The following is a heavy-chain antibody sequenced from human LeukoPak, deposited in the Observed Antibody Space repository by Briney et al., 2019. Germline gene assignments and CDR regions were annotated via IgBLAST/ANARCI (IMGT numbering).Heavy chain of an antibody. D-gene: IGHD3-16*02. CDR3: ARDRSNYFDY. V-gene: IGHV3-53*01. J-gene: IGHJ4*02. Sequence: PGGSLRLSCAASGFTVSSNYMSWVRQAPGKGLEWVSVIYSGGNTYYADSVRGRVTISRDNSKNTLYLQMNSLRAEDTAVYYCARDRSNYFDYWGQGTLVTVSS. CDR2: IYSGGNT. CDR1: GFTVSSNY.